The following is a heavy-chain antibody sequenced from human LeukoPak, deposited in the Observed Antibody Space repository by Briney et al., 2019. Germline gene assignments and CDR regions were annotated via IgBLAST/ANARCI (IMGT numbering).Heavy chain of an antibody. D-gene: IGHD3-3*01. CDR1: GFTFSSDA. J-gene: IGHJ4*02. V-gene: IGHV3-23*01. CDR3: ATDLMGRITIFGVVTSFDY. CDR2: MGGSVGST. Sequence: GGSLRLSCAASGFTFSSDAMSWGRQAAGKGLEWGSAMGGSVGSTYYADSVKGRFTISRDNSKNTLYLQMTSLRAADTAVSYCATDLMGRITIFGVVTSFDYWGQGTLVTVSS.